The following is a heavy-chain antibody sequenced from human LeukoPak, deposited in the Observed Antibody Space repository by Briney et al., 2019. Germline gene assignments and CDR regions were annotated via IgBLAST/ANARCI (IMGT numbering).Heavy chain of an antibody. Sequence: GESLKISRMGSGYSFTNFCITRVRHMPGKGLEWIGKIDPSDSYTNSSPSFQGHVSISADKSISSAYLQWSSLKASDTAMYYCARPVIGHHDVFDVWGQGTMVTVSS. CDR1: GYSFTNFC. CDR3: ARPVIGHHDVFDV. J-gene: IGHJ3*01. D-gene: IGHD2-21*01. CDR2: IDPSDSYT. V-gene: IGHV5-10-1*01.